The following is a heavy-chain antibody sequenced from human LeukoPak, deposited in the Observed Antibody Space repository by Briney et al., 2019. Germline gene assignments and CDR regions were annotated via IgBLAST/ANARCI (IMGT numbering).Heavy chain of an antibody. D-gene: IGHD2-15*01. CDR1: GYTFTSYG. CDR2: INSCNGNT. J-gene: IGHJ6*01. Sequence: VASVKVSCKASGYTFTSYGISWVRQAPGQGLEWMGWINSCNGNTNYAQKLQGRVTMTTDTSTSTAYMELRSLRSDDTAVYYCARDSRDVVVVAATPDNYGMDVWGQGTTVTVSS. CDR3: ARDSRDVVVVAATPDNYGMDV. V-gene: IGHV1-18*01.